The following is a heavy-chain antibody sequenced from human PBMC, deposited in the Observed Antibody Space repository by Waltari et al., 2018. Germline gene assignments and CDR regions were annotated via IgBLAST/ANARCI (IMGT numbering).Heavy chain of an antibody. Sequence: QVQLVQSGAEVKKPGSSVKVSCKASGGTFSSYALSWLRPAPGQGLEWMERISAYNGNTNYAQKLQGRVTMTTDTSTSTAYMELRSLRSDDTAVYYCARGEYSSSLYNWFDPWGQGTLVTVSS. J-gene: IGHJ5*02. D-gene: IGHD6-13*01. CDR2: ISAYNGNT. CDR3: ARGEYSSSLYNWFDP. CDR1: GGTFSSYA. V-gene: IGHV1-18*01.